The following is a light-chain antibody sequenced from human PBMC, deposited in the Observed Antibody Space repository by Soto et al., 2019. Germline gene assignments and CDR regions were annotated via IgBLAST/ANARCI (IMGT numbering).Light chain of an antibody. Sequence: EIVMTQSPATLSVSPGERATLSCRASQGVSSSLAWYQQKPGQAPRLLIYGASTRATGIPARFSGSGSGTEFTLTINSLQSEDFAVYYCQQYDNWPLTFGGGTKVEIK. CDR2: GAS. CDR1: QGVSSS. J-gene: IGKJ4*01. V-gene: IGKV3-15*01. CDR3: QQYDNWPLT.